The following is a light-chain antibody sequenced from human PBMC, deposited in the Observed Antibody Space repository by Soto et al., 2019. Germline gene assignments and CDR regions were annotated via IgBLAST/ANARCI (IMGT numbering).Light chain of an antibody. Sequence: IVLTQSPATLSLSPGERATLSCTASQHVTTTYIAWYQQKFGQAPRLLIYGASTRDTGTPDRFTGGGFGTDFTLTISRVEPEDFVVYYCQQYNSSFTFGGGTKVEMK. CDR3: QQYNSSFT. CDR1: QHVTTTY. V-gene: IGKV3-20*01. J-gene: IGKJ4*01. CDR2: GAS.